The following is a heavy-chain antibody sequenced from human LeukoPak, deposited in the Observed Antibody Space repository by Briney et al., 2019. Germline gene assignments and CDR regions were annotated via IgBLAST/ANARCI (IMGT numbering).Heavy chain of an antibody. CDR2: ISSSGGST. J-gene: IGHJ4*02. Sequence: GGSLRLSCAASGFTFSSYAMSWVRQPPGKGLEWVSGISSSGGSTYYAESVKGRFTISRDNSKNTQFLQMNSLRAEDTAMYYCVRPTKGVTAIDYWGQGTLVTVSS. CDR1: GFTFSSYA. CDR3: VRPTKGVTAIDY. V-gene: IGHV3-23*01. D-gene: IGHD2-21*02.